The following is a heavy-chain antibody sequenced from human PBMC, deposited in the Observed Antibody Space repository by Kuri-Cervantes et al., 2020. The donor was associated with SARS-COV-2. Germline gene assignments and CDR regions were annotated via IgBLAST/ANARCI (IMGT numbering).Heavy chain of an antibody. V-gene: IGHV4-34*01. CDR3: ARGLVAVVPSPVLGLGPHYYSYHVDV. J-gene: IGHJ6*02. D-gene: IGHD2-2*01. CDR2: INHSGGT. CDR1: GGSFNNYY. Sequence: SETLSLTCAVYGGSFNNYYWSWIRQPPGKGLEWTGEINHSGGTNHNPSLKSRVIISADTSKNQFSLKMRSVTAADTAVYYCARGLVAVVPSPVLGLGPHYYSYHVDVWGHGTTVTVSS.